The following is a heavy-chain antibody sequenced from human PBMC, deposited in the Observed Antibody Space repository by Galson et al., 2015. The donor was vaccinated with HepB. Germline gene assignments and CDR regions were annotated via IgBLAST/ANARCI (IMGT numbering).Heavy chain of an antibody. J-gene: IGHJ4*02. D-gene: IGHD2-15*01. CDR3: AKDGIMVANNPYHFHY. V-gene: IGHV3-23*01. CDR1: GFSFTRYA. CDR2: ITSSGGHS. Sequence: SLRLSCAASGFSFTRYAMTWVRQAPGKGLGWVSSITSSGGHSYYTGSVKGRFTVSRDNSKNTLLLQLNSLRAEDTAMYFCAKDGIMVANNPYHFHYWGQGTLVTVSS.